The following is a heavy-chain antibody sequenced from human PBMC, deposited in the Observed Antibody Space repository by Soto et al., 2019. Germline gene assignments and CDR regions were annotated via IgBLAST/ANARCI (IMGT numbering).Heavy chain of an antibody. V-gene: IGHV1-69*06. Sequence: SLKVSCKASGGTFSSYAISWVRQAPGQGLEWMGGIIPIFGTANYAQKFQGRVTITADKSTSTAYMELSSLRSEDTAVYYCARDDGSSMSFGPWGQGTLVTVSS. J-gene: IGHJ5*02. CDR1: GGTFSSYA. D-gene: IGHD1-26*01. CDR2: IIPIFGTA. CDR3: ARDDGSSMSFGP.